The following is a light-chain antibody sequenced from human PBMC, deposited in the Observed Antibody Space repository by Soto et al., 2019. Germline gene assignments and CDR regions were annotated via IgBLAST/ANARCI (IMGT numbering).Light chain of an antibody. J-gene: IGKJ4*01. Sequence: EIVMTQSPATLSVSPGERASLSCSASQSVSSNLAWYQQKPGQAPRLLIYGASTRGGAIAAKFSGSGSGTEFTLTISSLQSEDFAVYYCQQYNSWPLTFGGGTKVEI. CDR2: GAS. CDR1: QSVSSN. V-gene: IGKV3-15*01. CDR3: QQYNSWPLT.